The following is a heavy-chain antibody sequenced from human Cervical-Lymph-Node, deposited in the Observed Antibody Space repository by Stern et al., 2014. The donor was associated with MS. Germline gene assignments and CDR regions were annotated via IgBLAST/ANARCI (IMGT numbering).Heavy chain of an antibody. V-gene: IGHV4-59*11. D-gene: IGHD2-15*01. CDR3: ARGVVSGGYYYGLDV. Sequence: VQLVESGPRLVKPSETLYLTCSFSGGSTSRQYWNWIRQAPGKGLEWIASLYKPDPTQYTPPLKSRVPIFGDTSKNQFSLKLSAVTAADTAVYYCARGVVSGGYYYGLDVWGRGTTVTVSS. J-gene: IGHJ6*02. CDR1: GGSTSRQY. CDR2: LYKPDPT.